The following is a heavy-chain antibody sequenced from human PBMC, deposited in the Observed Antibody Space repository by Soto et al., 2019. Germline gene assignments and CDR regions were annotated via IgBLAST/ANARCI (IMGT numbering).Heavy chain of an antibody. V-gene: IGHV1-8*01. J-gene: IGHJ4*02. CDR1: GYTFTSYD. CDR3: ARGRGGTLLRYFDWLLYVY. Sequence: ASVKVSCKASGYTFTSYDINWVRQATGQGLEWMGWMNPNSGNTGYAQKFQGRVTMTRNTSISTAYMELSSLRSEDTAVYYCARGRGGTLLRYFDWLLYVYWGQGTLVTVSS. D-gene: IGHD3-9*01. CDR2: MNPNSGNT.